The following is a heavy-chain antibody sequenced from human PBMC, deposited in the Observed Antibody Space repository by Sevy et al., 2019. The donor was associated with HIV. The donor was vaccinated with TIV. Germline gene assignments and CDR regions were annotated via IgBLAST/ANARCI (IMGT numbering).Heavy chain of an antibody. Sequence: GGSLRLSCSASGFTFSSYAMHWVRQAPGKGLEYVSAISSNGGSTYYADSGKGRFTISRDNSKNTLYLQMSSLRAEDTAVYYCVKDMSCSGGSCYPPGVYYYYGMDVWGQGTTVTVSS. V-gene: IGHV3-64D*06. CDR3: VKDMSCSGGSCYPPGVYYYYGMDV. CDR1: GFTFSSYA. CDR2: ISSNGGST. D-gene: IGHD2-15*01. J-gene: IGHJ6*02.